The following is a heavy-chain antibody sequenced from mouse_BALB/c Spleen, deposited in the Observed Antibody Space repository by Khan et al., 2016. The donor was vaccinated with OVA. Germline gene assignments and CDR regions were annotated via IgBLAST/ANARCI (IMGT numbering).Heavy chain of an antibody. CDR2: MIYTGYT. CDR1: GDSITSGY. D-gene: IGHD2-14*01. CDR3: ARSTYRYAFAY. V-gene: IGHV3-8*02. Sequence: VQLKESGPSLVKPSQTLSLTCSVTGDSITSGYWSWLRKFPGNKLEYMGYMIYTGYTDYNPSLKSRIAITRHTSKNQYYLQLNSVTAEDTATYYCARSTYRYAFAYWGQGTLVTVSA. J-gene: IGHJ3*01.